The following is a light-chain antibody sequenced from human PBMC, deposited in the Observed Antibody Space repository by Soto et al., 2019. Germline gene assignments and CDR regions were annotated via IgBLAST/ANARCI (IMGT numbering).Light chain of an antibody. Sequence: EIGMTQSPATLSVSPGERATLSCRASQSVSSNLAWYQQKPGQAPRLLIYGASTRAIGIPARFSGSGSGTEFSLTISSLQSEDFAVYYCQQYNYWPPLTFGGGTKVEIK. CDR2: GAS. CDR3: QQYNYWPPLT. J-gene: IGKJ4*01. V-gene: IGKV3-15*01. CDR1: QSVSSN.